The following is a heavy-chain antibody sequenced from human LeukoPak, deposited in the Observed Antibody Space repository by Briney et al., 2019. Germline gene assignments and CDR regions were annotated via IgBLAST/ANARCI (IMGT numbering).Heavy chain of an antibody. CDR1: GGSIGSLY. D-gene: IGHD6-6*01. V-gene: IGHV4-59*08. J-gene: IGHJ4*02. CDR2: IYYTGST. Sequence: SETLSLTCSVSGGSIGSLYWSWIRQPPGKGLEWIGYIYYTGSTNYNPSLKSRVTMFVDMSKNQFSLRLSSVTAADTAVYYCARHRAYSSSSPFDYWGQGTLVTVSS. CDR3: ARHRAYSSSSPFDY.